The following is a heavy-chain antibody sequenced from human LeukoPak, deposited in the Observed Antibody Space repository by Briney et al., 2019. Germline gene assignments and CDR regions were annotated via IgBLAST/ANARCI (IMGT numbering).Heavy chain of an antibody. J-gene: IGHJ4*02. CDR1: RFTFSSYA. Sequence: GGSLRLSCAASRFTFSSYAMHWVRQAPGKGLEYVSAISSNGGSTYYANSVKGRFTISRDNSKDTLYLQMGSLRAEDMAVYYCARVGYSGSYSDYWGQGTLVTVSS. CDR3: ARVGYSGSYSDY. CDR2: ISSNGGST. V-gene: IGHV3-64*01. D-gene: IGHD1-26*01.